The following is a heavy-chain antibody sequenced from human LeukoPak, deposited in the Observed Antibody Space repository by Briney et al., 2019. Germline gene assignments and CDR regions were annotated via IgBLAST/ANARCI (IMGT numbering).Heavy chain of an antibody. D-gene: IGHD2-2*01. V-gene: IGHV4-59*11. CDR1: GASISSHY. CDR2: MYYSGST. J-gene: IGHJ6*02. CDR3: ARTRAYCSSDDCYGSPGYYHYGMDV. Sequence: PSETLSLTCTVSGASISSHYWSWIRQPPGKGLEWIGYMYYSGSTNYNPSLKSRVTISVDTSKKQFSLRLSSVTAADTAVYYCARTRAYCSSDDCYGSPGYYHYGMDVWGQGTTVTVSS.